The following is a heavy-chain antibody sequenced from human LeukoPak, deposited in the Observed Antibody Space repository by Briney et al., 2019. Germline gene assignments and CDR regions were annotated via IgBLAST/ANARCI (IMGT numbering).Heavy chain of an antibody. Sequence: GGSLRLSCAASGFTFSSYSMNWVRQAPGKGLEWVAVISYDGSNKYYADFVKGRFIISRDNSKNTLYLQMNSPRAEDTAVYYCAKDRPYDYVWGSYRPDGMDVWGQGTTVTVSS. CDR1: GFTFSSYS. V-gene: IGHV3-30*18. J-gene: IGHJ6*02. CDR3: AKDRPYDYVWGSYRPDGMDV. D-gene: IGHD3-16*02. CDR2: ISYDGSNK.